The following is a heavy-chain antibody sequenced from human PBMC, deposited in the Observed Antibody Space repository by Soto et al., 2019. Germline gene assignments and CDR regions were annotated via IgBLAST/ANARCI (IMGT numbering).Heavy chain of an antibody. Sequence: SVKVSCKASGGTFSSYAISWVRQAPGQGLEWMGGIIPIFGTANYAQKFQGRVTITADESTSTAYMELSSLRSEDTAVYYCARGLQYYDALIDAYYYYYGMDVWGQGTTVTVSS. CDR2: IIPIFGTA. J-gene: IGHJ6*02. D-gene: IGHD3-22*01. CDR1: GGTFSSYA. CDR3: ARGLQYYDALIDAYYYYYGMDV. V-gene: IGHV1-69*13.